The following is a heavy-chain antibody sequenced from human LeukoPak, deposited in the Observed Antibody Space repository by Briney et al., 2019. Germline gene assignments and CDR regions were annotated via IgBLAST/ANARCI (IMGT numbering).Heavy chain of an antibody. D-gene: IGHD3-10*01. CDR1: GYTFTSYD. V-gene: IGHV1-8*01. Sequence: ASVKASCKASGYTFTSYDINWVRRATGQGLEWMGWMNPNSGNTGYAQKFQGRVTMTRNTSISTAYMELSSLRSEDTAVYYCARGRWVTMAAYYFDYWGQGTLVTVSS. CDR2: MNPNSGNT. CDR3: ARGRWVTMAAYYFDY. J-gene: IGHJ4*02.